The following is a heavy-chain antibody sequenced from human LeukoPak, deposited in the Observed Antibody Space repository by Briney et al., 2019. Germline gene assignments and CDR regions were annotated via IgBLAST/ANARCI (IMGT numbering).Heavy chain of an antibody. V-gene: IGHV4-61*02. CDR3: ARVLPLGMATIPDY. J-gene: IGHJ4*02. CDR2: IYTSGST. CDR1: GGSISSGSYY. Sequence: NPSQTLSLTCTVSGGSISSGSYYWSWIRQPAGKGLEWIGRIYTSGSTNYNPSLKSRVTISVDTSKNQFSLKLSSVTAADTAVYYCARVLPLGMATIPDYWGQGTLVTVSS. D-gene: IGHD5-24*01.